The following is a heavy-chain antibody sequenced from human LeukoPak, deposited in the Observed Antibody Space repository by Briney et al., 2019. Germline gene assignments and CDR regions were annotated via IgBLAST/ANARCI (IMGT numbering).Heavy chain of an antibody. V-gene: IGHV3-7*01. D-gene: IGHD6-19*01. CDR3: ARLYSTGCYGGPDY. CDR2: IKQDGSET. J-gene: IGHJ4*02. CDR1: GFSFRSHW. Sequence: GGSLRLACAGSGFSFRSHWMSWVRQAPGKGLEWVANIKQDGSETQYVDSVKGRFAISRDNAKNSLYLQMSSLRVEDTAVYYCARLYSTGCYGGPDYWGQGTLVAVSS.